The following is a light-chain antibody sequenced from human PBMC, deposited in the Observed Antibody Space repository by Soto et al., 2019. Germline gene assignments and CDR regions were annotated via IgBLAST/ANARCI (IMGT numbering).Light chain of an antibody. CDR3: QKYNSAPWT. CDR2: VAS. CDR1: QGISNY. V-gene: IGKV1-27*01. Sequence: DIQMTQSPSSLSASVGDRVTITCRASQGISNYLAWYQQQPGEVPKLLIYVASTLQSGVPSRFSGSGSGTDFTLTISSLQPEDVATYYCQKYNSAPWTFGQGNKVEIK. J-gene: IGKJ1*01.